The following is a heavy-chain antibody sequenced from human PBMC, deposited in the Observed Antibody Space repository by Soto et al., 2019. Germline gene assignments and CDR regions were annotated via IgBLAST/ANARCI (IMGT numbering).Heavy chain of an antibody. V-gene: IGHV1-69*13. CDR1: GGTFSSYA. CDR3: ARDVRSGSYYAADAFDI. CDR2: IIPIFGTA. D-gene: IGHD1-26*01. J-gene: IGHJ3*02. Sequence: SVKVSCKASGGTFSSYAISWVRQAPGQGLEWMGGIIPIFGTANYAQKFQGRVTITADESTSTAYTELSSLRSEDTAVYYCARDVRSGSYYAADAFDIWGQGTMVTVSS.